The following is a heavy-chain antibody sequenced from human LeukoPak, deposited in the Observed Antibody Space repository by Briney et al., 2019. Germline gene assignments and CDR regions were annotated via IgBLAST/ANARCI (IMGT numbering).Heavy chain of an antibody. CDR2: IYYIGST. V-gene: IGHV4-39*07. J-gene: IGHJ5*02. CDR3: ARLWFGDSWFDP. Sequence: SETLSLTCTVSGGSISCSSYYWGWIRQSPGKGLGWIGSIYYIGSTYYNPSLKSRVTISVDTSKNQFSLKLSSVTAADTAVYYCARLWFGDSWFDPWSPGTLVTVSS. CDR1: GGSISCSSYY. D-gene: IGHD3-10*01.